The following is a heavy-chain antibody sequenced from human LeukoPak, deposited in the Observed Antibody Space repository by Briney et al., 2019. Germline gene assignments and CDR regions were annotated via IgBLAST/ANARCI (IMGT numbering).Heavy chain of an antibody. Sequence: SGTLSLTCTVSGAPIGSFYRSWIRQPAGKGLEWLGRAHSSGSTNYIPSIRSRVTMSVDTSKNQLSLKLNTVTAADTAMYYCAREAVDYGSGSHDYWGQGILVTVSS. CDR3: AREAVDYGSGSHDY. J-gene: IGHJ4*02. D-gene: IGHD3-10*01. CDR2: AHSSGST. V-gene: IGHV4-4*07. CDR1: GAPIGSFY.